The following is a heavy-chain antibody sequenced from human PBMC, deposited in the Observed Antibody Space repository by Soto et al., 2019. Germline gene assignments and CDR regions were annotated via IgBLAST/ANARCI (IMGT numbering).Heavy chain of an antibody. CDR3: ARFDGTDYDSSGYYYYYYGMDV. Sequence: QVQLVESGGGLVKPGGSLRLSCAASGFTFSDYYMSWIRQAPGKGLEWVSYISSSGSTIYYADSVKGRFTLSRDNVKNSPYLQMNSLRAEDTAVYYCARFDGTDYDSSGYYYYYYGMDVWGQGTTVTVSS. CDR1: GFTFSDYY. J-gene: IGHJ6*02. CDR2: ISSSGSTI. D-gene: IGHD3-22*01. V-gene: IGHV3-11*01.